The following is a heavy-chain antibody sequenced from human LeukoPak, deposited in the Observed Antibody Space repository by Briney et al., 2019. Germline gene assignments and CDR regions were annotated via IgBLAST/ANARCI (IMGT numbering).Heavy chain of an antibody. J-gene: IGHJ3*02. V-gene: IGHV3-30*18. CDR3: AKGQGAFDI. Sequence: PGRSLRLSCAASGFTFSSYGMHWVRQAPGKGLEWVAVISYDGNNKYHVDSVKGRFTISRDNSKNTLYLQMNSLRAEDTAVYYCAKGQGAFDIWGQGTMVTVPS. CDR2: ISYDGNNK. CDR1: GFTFSSYG.